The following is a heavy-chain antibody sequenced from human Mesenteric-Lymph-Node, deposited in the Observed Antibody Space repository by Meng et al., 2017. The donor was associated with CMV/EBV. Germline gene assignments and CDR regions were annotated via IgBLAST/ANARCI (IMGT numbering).Heavy chain of an antibody. CDR2: INQDGREK. V-gene: IGHV3-7*01. J-gene: IGHJ4*02. CDR1: GFTFGTYW. CDR3: AREDTAMATGDDY. D-gene: IGHD5-18*01. Sequence: GESLKISCAASGFTFGTYWMSWVRQAPGKGLEWVANINQDGREKYYVDSVKGRFTISRDNAKNSLYLQMNTLRAEDTAVYYCAREDTAMATGDDYWGQGTLVTVSS.